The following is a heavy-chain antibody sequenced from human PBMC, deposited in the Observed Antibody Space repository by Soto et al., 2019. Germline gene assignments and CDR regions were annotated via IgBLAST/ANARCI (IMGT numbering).Heavy chain of an antibody. D-gene: IGHD3-10*02. V-gene: IGHV4-59*01. CDR2: IYYSGST. CDR1: GGSISSYY. Sequence: QVQVQESGPGLVKPSETLSLTCTVSGGSISSYYWSWIRQPPGKGLEWIGFIYYSGSTNYNPSLKSRVTISVDTYKNQLALKLSSANAADTPIYYRARERGDYVAGIQRAPCFDPWGQGTVVTGPS. J-gene: IGHJ5*02. CDR3: ARERGDYVAGIQRAPCFDP.